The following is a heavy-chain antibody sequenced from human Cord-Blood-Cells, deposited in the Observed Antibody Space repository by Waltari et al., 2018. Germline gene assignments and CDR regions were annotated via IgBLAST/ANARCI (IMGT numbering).Heavy chain of an antibody. V-gene: IGHV1-69*04. CDR2: NIPNLGIA. J-gene: IGHJ4*02. D-gene: IGHD5-12*01. CDR1: GGTFSSYA. Sequence: QVQLVQSGAEVKKPGSSVKVSCKASGGTFSSYAISWVRQAPGQGLEWMGRNIPNLGIANYAQKFQGRVTITADKSTSTAYMELSSLRSEDTAVYYCARGSGYDRGYPSFDYWGQGTLVTVSS. CDR3: ARGSGYDRGYPSFDY.